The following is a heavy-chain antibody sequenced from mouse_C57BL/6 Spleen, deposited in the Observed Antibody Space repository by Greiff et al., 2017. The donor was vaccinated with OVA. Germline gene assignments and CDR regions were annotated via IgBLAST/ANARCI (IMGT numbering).Heavy chain of an antibody. Sequence: QVQLKQSGAELVRPGASVKLSCKASGYTFTDYYINWVKQRPGQGLEWIARIYPGSGNTYYNEKFKGKATLTAEKSSSTAYMQLSSLTSEDSAVYFCARAGDLGGPWFAYWGQGTLVTVSA. J-gene: IGHJ3*01. D-gene: IGHD4-1*01. CDR1: GYTFTDYY. V-gene: IGHV1-76*01. CDR3: ARAGDLGGPWFAY. CDR2: IYPGSGNT.